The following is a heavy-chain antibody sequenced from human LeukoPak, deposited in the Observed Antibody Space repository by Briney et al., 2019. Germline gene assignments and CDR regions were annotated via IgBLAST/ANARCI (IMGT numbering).Heavy chain of an antibody. Sequence: GGSLRLSCAASGFTFSNAWMSWVRQAPGKGLEWVGRIKSKTDGGTTDYAAPVKGRFTISRDDSKNTLYLQKNSLKTEDTAVYYCTRYYYGSGNDYWGQGTLVTVSS. V-gene: IGHV3-15*01. J-gene: IGHJ4*02. CDR3: TRYYYGSGNDY. D-gene: IGHD3-10*01. CDR2: IKSKTDGGTT. CDR1: GFTFSNAW.